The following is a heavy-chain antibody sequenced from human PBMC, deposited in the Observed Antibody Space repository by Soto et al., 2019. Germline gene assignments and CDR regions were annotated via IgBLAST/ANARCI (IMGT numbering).Heavy chain of an antibody. V-gene: IGHV3-30-3*01. J-gene: IGHJ4*02. Sequence: QVQLVESGGGVVQPGRSPRLSCAASGFTFSSYAMHWVRQAPGKGLEWVAVISYDGISKHYADSVKGRFSISRDDSENTLYVQMNSLRAEDTAVYYCAKDGYLDTYYFDYWGQGTLVTVSS. CDR2: ISYDGISK. CDR1: GFTFSSYA. D-gene: IGHD3-9*01. CDR3: AKDGYLDTYYFDY.